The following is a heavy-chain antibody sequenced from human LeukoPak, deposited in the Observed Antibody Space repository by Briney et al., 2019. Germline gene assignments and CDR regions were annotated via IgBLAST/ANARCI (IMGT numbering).Heavy chain of an antibody. Sequence: GGSLRLSCAASGFSFSSHTFHWVRQAPGKGLEWVAVISYDGSNKYYADSVKGRFTISRDNSKNTLYLQMNSLRAEDTAVYYCAKDGFDYWGQGTLVTVSS. V-gene: IGHV3-30*04. CDR1: GFSFSSHT. CDR3: AKDGFDY. J-gene: IGHJ4*02. CDR2: ISYDGSNK.